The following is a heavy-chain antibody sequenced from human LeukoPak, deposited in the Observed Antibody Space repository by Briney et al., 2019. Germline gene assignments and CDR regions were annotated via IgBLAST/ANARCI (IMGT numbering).Heavy chain of an antibody. V-gene: IGHV3-21*01. Sequence: GGSLRLSCAASGFTFTNYSMNWVRQTPGKGLEWVSSISSSSTYKYYADSVKGRFTISRDNARNSLYLQMNSLGVDDTAVYYCYAHYYGSGNLNWLDPWGQGTLVTVSS. D-gene: IGHD3-10*01. CDR3: YAHYYGSGNLNWLDP. CDR1: GFTFTNYS. CDR2: ISSSSTYK. J-gene: IGHJ5*02.